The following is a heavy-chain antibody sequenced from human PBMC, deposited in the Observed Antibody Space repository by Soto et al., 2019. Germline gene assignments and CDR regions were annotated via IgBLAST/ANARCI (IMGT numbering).Heavy chain of an antibody. V-gene: IGHV4-59*06. J-gene: IGHJ4*01. CDR1: GGSISSYY. CDR2: IYYGGST. CDR3: ARGGYYYENSGQNAYDY. Sequence: TSETLSLTCTVSGGSISSYYWSWIRQPAGKGLEWIGYIYYGGSTYYNPSLKSRATISGDTSKNQFSLKLSSVTAADTAVYYCARGGYYYENSGQNAYDYWGQGILVTVSS. D-gene: IGHD3-22*01.